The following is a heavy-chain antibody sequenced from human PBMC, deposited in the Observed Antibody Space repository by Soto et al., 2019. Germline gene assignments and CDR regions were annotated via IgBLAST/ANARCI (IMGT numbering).Heavy chain of an antibody. CDR3: ARGEWVLPI. Sequence: GASVKVSCKASGYTFTSYDINWVRQATGQGLEWMGWMNPTNSQTDYAQKFQGRVALTWDTSISTAYLDLSSLTSDGTAVYYCARGEWVLPIWGQGTLVTVSS. D-gene: IGHD1-26*01. CDR2: MNPTNSQT. CDR1: GYTFTSYD. V-gene: IGHV1-8*01. J-gene: IGHJ4*02.